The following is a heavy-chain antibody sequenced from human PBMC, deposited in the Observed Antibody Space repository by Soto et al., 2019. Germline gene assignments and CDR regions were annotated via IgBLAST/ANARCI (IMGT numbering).Heavy chain of an antibody. CDR2: ISGSGGTT. V-gene: IGHV3-23*01. J-gene: IGHJ4*02. Sequence: GGSLRLSCVASGFTFNSYAMSWVRQAPGKGLEWVSGISGSGGTTYYADSVKGRFTISRDNSKNTLYLQMNSLRAEDTAVYYCAKDRDRSAWYLDDWGQGTLVTVAS. CDR3: AKDRDRSAWYLDD. CDR1: GFTFNSYA.